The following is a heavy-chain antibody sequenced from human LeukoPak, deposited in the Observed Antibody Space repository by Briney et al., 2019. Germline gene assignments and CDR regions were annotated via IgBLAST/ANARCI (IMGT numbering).Heavy chain of an antibody. CDR2: IKQDGSEK. J-gene: IGHJ6*02. CDR1: GFTFSSYW. D-gene: IGHD6-19*01. CDR3: AREGSIAVAGRTHYYYYGMDV. Sequence: GGSLRLSCAASGFTFSSYWMSWVRQAPGKGLEWVANIKQDGSEKYYVDSVKGRFTISRDNAKNSLYLQKNSLRAEDTAVYYCAREGSIAVAGRTHYYYYGMDVWGQGTTVTVSS. V-gene: IGHV3-7*01.